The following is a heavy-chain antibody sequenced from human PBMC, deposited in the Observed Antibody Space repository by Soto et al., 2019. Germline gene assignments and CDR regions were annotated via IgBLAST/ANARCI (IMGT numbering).Heavy chain of an antibody. J-gene: IGHJ5*02. D-gene: IGHD3-10*01. V-gene: IGHV2-5*01. CDR1: GFSLSTSGVG. CDR2: IYWNDDK. Sequence: SGPTLVNPTQTLTLTCTFSGFSLSTSGVGVGWIRQPPGKALEWLALIYWNDDKRYSPSLKSRLTITKDTSKNQVVLTMTNMDPVDTATYYCAHSRYYYGSGSYYTAQQVNNWFDPWGQGTLVTVSS. CDR3: AHSRYYYGSGSYYTAQQVNNWFDP.